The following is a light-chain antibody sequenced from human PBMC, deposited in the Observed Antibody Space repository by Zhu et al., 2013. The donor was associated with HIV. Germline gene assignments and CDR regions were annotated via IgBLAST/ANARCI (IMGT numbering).Light chain of an antibody. Sequence: EVVLTQSPVTLSLSPGERLTLSCRASQTIGNSLVWYQQKPGQAPRLLIYDAFKRATGIPARFSGSGSGTDFTLTISSLEPEDFAVYYCQQYGSSSFTFGPGTKVDIK. V-gene: IGKV3-20*01. J-gene: IGKJ3*01. CDR2: DAF. CDR3: QQYGSSSFT. CDR1: QTIGNS.